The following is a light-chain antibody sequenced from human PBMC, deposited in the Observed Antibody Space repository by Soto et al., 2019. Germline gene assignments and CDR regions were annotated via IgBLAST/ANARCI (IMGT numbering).Light chain of an antibody. CDR1: SSNVGGYNY. CDR3: SSYTRFSGVL. CDR2: EVS. V-gene: IGLV2-14*01. J-gene: IGLJ2*01. Sequence: QSVLTQPASVSGSPGQSITISCTGTSSNVGGYNYVYWYQQHPGKAPKLMIYEVSKRPSGVSNRFSASKSGNTASLTIAGLQDEDEADYYCSSYTRFSGVLFGGGTQLTVL.